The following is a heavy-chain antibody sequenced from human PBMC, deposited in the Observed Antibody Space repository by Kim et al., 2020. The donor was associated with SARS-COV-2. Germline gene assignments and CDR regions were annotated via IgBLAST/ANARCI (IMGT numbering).Heavy chain of an antibody. V-gene: IGHV3-13*01. CDR1: GFTFSSYD. J-gene: IGHJ6*02. Sequence: GGSLRLSCAASGFTFSSYDMHWVRQATGKGLEWVSAIGTAGDTYYPGSVKGRFTISRENAKNSLYLQMNSLRAGDTAVYYCARGDILTGYFIPPYYYGMDLLGQGTPVTVSS. CDR3: ARGDILTGYFIPPYYYGMDL. D-gene: IGHD3-9*01. CDR2: IGTAGDT.